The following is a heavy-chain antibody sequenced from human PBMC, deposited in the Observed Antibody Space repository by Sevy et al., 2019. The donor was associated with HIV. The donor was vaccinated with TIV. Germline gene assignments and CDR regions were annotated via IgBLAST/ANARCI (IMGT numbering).Heavy chain of an antibody. V-gene: IGHV1-24*01. J-gene: IGHJ5*02. CDR3: ATNIAARPGFDP. CDR1: GYTLTELS. Sequence: ASVNVSCKVSGYTLTELSMHWVRQAPGKGLEWMGGFDPEDDETIYAQKFQGRVTMTEDTSTDTAYMELSSLRSEDTAVYYCATNIAARPGFDPWGQGTLVTVSS. D-gene: IGHD6-6*01. CDR2: FDPEDDET.